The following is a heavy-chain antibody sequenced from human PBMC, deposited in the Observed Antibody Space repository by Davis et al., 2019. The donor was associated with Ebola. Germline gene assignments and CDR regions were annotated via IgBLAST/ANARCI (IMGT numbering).Heavy chain of an antibody. CDR2: IDPSAFYP. D-gene: IGHD3-16*02. V-gene: IGHV5-10-1*04. CDR3: ARQGDYDFVWGTYRYANYYYGMDV. Sequence: GGSLRLSCKGSGYSFTSYWISWVRQMPGKGLEWMGRIDPSAFYPNYIPPFQGRVTISADKYISTAYLQWSSLKASDTAMYYCARQGDYDFVWGTYRYANYYYGMDVWGKGTTVTVSS. CDR1: GYSFTSYW. J-gene: IGHJ6*04.